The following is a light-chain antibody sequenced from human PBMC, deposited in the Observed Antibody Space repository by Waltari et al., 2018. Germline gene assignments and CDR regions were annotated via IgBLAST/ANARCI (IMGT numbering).Light chain of an antibody. Sequence: QTVVTQEPSFSVSPGGTVTLTCGLNSGSVSTNYYPSWYQQTPGRAPRTLIYNTKTLSSGGPARFSCSILAKNAGLTITGAEADDESDYYSVLYMSSGISVFGGGTKLTVL. CDR3: VLYMSSGISV. J-gene: IGLJ3*02. CDR2: NTK. V-gene: IGLV8-61*01. CDR1: SGSVSTNYY.